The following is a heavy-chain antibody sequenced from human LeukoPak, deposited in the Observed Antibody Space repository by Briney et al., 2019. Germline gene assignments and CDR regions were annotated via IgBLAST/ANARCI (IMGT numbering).Heavy chain of an antibody. CDR3: ARIIGTYGTYRYDY. J-gene: IGHJ4*02. D-gene: IGHD3-16*02. CDR2: INPDASER. CDR1: EFILSSYW. V-gene: IGHV3-7*01. Sequence: GGSLRLSCEVSEFILSSYWMSWVRQAPGKGLEWVGNINPDASERNCADSLKGRSTMSRDNAKNSLFLQMNSLRAEDTAVYYCARIIGTYGTYRYDYWGRGTLVTVSS.